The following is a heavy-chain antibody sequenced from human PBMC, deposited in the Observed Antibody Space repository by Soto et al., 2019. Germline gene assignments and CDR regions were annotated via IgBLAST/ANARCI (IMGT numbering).Heavy chain of an antibody. CDR1: GFTVSSYS. V-gene: IGHV3-53*01. CDR2: FYSGGTI. Sequence: GGSLRLSCAASGFTVSSYSMSWVRQAPGKGLQWVSFFYSGGTIYYTDSVKGRFTISRDTFKNTIYLQMNSLRAEDTAVYYCARVNPPYPWGQGTLVTVSS. CDR3: ARVNPPYP. J-gene: IGHJ5*02.